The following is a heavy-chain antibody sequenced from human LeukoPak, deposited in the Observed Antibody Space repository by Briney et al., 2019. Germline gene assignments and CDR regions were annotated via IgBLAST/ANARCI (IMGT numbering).Heavy chain of an antibody. CDR1: GYTFTGYY. V-gene: IGHV1-2*02. D-gene: IGHD1-7*01. CDR3: AREGHYITGTTSDWFDP. CDR2: INPNSGGT. J-gene: IGHJ5*02. Sequence: ASVKVSCKASGYTFTGYYMHWVRQAPGHGLEWMGWINPNSGGTNYAQKFQGRVTMTRDTSISTAYMELSRLRSDDTAVYYCAREGHYITGTTSDWFDPWGQGTLVTVSS.